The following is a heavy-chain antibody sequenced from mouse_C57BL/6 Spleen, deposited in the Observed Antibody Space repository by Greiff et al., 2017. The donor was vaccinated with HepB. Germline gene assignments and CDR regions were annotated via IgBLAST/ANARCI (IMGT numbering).Heavy chain of an antibody. Sequence: QVQLQQSGAELVRPGTSVKVSCKASGYAFTNYLIEWVKQRPGQGLEWIGVINPGSGGTNYNEKFKGKATLTADKSSSTAYMQLSSLTSEDSAVYFCAREDLLSYAMDYWGQGTSVTVSS. D-gene: IGHD2-1*01. CDR1: GYAFTNYL. J-gene: IGHJ4*01. CDR3: AREDLLSYAMDY. CDR2: INPGSGGT. V-gene: IGHV1-54*01.